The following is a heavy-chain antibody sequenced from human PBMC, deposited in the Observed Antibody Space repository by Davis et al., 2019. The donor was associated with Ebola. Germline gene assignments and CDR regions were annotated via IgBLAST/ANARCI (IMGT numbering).Heavy chain of an antibody. CDR1: GFNFNGYS. J-gene: IGHJ4*02. CDR3: AKEGQVAGHSYFDS. V-gene: IGHV3-23*01. CDR2: TAGGGYT. Sequence: PGESLKISCVASGFNFNGYSMSWVRQAPGKGLEWVSTTAGGGYTYYADSMKGRFTASRDNSRNTLYLQMNNLRGEDTAVYYCAKEGQVAGHSYFDSWGQGTLVTVSS.